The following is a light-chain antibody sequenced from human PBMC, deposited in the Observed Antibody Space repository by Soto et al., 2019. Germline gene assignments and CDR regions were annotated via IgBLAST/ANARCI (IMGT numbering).Light chain of an antibody. V-gene: IGKV3-15*01. J-gene: IGKJ1*01. CDR3: QQYNNWPQT. CDR2: GAS. CDR1: QSVSSN. Sequence: EIVMTQSPATLSVSPGERATLSCRASQSVSSNLAWYQQKPGQAPRLLIYGASTRATGIPARFSGSGSGTXFTLTISSLQSEDFAVYYCQQYNNWPQTFGQGTKVEIK.